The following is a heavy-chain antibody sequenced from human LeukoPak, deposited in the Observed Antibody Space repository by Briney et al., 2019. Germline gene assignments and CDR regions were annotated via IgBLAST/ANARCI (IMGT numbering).Heavy chain of an antibody. CDR3: AKVGQQLVQTEWYFDY. D-gene: IGHD6-13*01. CDR1: GFTFSSYA. CDR2: ISGSGGST. J-gene: IGHJ4*02. V-gene: IGHV3-23*01. Sequence: PGGSLRLSCAASGFTFSSYAMSWVRQAPGKGLEWVSAISGSGGSTYYADSVKGRFTISRDNSKNTLYLQMNSLRAEDTAVYYCAKVGQQLVQTEWYFDYWGQGTLVTVSS.